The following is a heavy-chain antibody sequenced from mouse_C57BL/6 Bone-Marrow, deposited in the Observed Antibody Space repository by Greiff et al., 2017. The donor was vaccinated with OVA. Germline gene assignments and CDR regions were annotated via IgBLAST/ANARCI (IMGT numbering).Heavy chain of an antibody. D-gene: IGHD2-1*01. CDR1: GFTFTDYY. Sequence: EVQLVESGGGLVQPGASLRLSCAASGFTFTDYYMSWVRQPPGKAPEWLALIRNKANGYTTEYTASVKGRFTISRDNSQNILYLQMNTLRAEDSATYYCVKARVPYGNYEVSYAMDYWGQGTSVTVSS. CDR2: IRNKANGYTT. CDR3: VKARVPYGNYEVSYAMDY. V-gene: IGHV7-4*01. J-gene: IGHJ4*01.